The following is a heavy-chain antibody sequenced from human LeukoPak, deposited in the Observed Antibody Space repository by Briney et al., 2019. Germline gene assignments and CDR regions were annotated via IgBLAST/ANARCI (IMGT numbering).Heavy chain of an antibody. D-gene: IGHD5-18*01. CDR1: GFTFSRYS. V-gene: IGHV3-48*04. CDR2: ISRSSSTI. CDR3: ARAGYSYGQARAYYYYGMDV. J-gene: IGHJ6*02. Sequence: GGSLRLSCAASGFTFSRYSMNWVRQAPGKGLEWVSYISRSSSTIHYADSVKGRFTISRDNAKNSLYLQMNSLRAEDTAVYYCARAGYSYGQARAYYYYGMDVWGQGTTVTVSS.